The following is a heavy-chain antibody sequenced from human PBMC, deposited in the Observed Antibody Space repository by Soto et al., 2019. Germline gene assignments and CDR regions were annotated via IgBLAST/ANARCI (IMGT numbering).Heavy chain of an antibody. J-gene: IGHJ4*02. Sequence: QVQLVQSGAEVKKPGASVKVSCKASGYTFTSYAMHWVRQAPGQRLEWMGWINAGNGNTKSSQKFQGRVTITRDTSASTADMELSSLRSEDTAVYYCARDLQADYWGQGTLVTVSS. V-gene: IGHV1-3*01. CDR2: INAGNGNT. CDR1: GYTFTSYA. CDR3: ARDLQADY.